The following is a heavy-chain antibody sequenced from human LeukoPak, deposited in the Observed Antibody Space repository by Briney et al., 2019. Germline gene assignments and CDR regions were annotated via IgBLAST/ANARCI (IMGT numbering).Heavy chain of an antibody. CDR1: GYTFTSYG. J-gene: IGHJ5*02. D-gene: IGHD6-19*01. CDR3: VRDPVAGPLGSWFDP. V-gene: IGHV1-18*04. Sequence: ASLKVSCKASGYTFTSYGISWVRQAPGQGLEWMGWISAYNGNTNYAQKLQGRVTMTTDTSTSTAYMELRSLRSDDTAVYYCVRDPVAGPLGSWFDPWGQGTLVTVSS. CDR2: ISAYNGNT.